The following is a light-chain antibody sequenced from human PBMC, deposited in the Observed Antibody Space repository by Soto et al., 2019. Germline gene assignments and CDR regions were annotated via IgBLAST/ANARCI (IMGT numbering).Light chain of an antibody. J-gene: IGKJ5*01. CDR1: QRVNNY. V-gene: IGKV3-11*01. CDR2: DTS. CDR3: QQYGNLIT. Sequence: EAVLTQSPATLSLSPGDGATLSCRASQRVNNYLAWYQQKPGRAPRLLIYDTSNRATDIPARFSGSGSGTDFTLTISSVEPEDSALYYCQQYGNLITFGQGTRLEIK.